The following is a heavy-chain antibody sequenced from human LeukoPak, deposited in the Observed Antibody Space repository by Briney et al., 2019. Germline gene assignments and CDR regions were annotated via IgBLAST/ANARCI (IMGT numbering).Heavy chain of an antibody. CDR1: GFTFSNAW. Sequence: GWSLRLSCAASGFTFSNAWMSWVRQAPGKGLEWVGRIKSKTDGGTTDYAAPVKGRFTISRDDSKNTLYLQMNSLKTEDTAVYYCTTVSMAARPGWDYYYYYYMDVWGKGTTVTVSS. CDR2: IKSKTDGGTT. J-gene: IGHJ6*03. CDR3: TTVSMAARPGWDYYYYYYMDV. V-gene: IGHV3-15*01. D-gene: IGHD6-6*01.